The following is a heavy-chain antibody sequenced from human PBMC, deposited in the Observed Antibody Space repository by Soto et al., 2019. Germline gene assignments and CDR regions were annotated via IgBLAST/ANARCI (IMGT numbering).Heavy chain of an antibody. V-gene: IGHV3-21*01. CDR2: ISGNSGYI. J-gene: IGHJ4*02. CDR1: GFFFSSYT. Sequence: EVQLVESGGGLVKPGGSLRLSCAGSGFFFSSYTMNWVRQAPGKGLEWVSSISGNSGYIYYADSVKGRFTISRDNAKNSLFLQMKNLRAEDMAVYYCASEITVDGRAGYWGQGTLVTVSS. D-gene: IGHD6-19*01. CDR3: ASEITVDGRAGY.